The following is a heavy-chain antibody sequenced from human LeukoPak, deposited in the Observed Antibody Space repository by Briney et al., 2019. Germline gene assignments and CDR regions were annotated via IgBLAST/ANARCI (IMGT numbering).Heavy chain of an antibody. Sequence: PSETLSLTCTVSGGYISNNYWSWLRQPPGKGLEWIGYIYYSGSTNYNPSLKSRVTISVDTSKNQFSLKLSSVTATDTAVYYCARHPGNDFGDYETDWGQGTLVTVSS. J-gene: IGHJ4*02. D-gene: IGHD4-17*01. CDR3: ARHPGNDFGDYETD. V-gene: IGHV4-59*08. CDR1: GGYISNNY. CDR2: IYYSGST.